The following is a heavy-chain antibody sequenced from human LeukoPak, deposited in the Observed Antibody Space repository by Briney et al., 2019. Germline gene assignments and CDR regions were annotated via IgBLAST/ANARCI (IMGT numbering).Heavy chain of an antibody. CDR2: IYYSGST. J-gene: IGHJ4*02. CDR1: GGSISSHY. D-gene: IGHD3-3*01. Sequence: PSETLSLTCTVSGGSISSHYWSWIRQPPGKGLEWIGYIYYSGSTNYNPSLKSRVTISVDTSKNQFSLKLSSVTAADTAVYYCARVAPYYDFWSGYYYDYWGQGTLVTVSS. V-gene: IGHV4-59*11. CDR3: ARVAPYYDFWSGYYYDY.